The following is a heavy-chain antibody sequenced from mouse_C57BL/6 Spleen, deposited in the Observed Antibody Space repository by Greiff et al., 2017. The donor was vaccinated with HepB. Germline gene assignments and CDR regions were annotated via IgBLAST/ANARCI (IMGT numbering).Heavy chain of an antibody. CDR2: INPYNGDT. CDR3: AREYYYGRGYFDY. D-gene: IGHD1-1*01. CDR1: GYSFTGYF. J-gene: IGHJ2*01. Sequence: EVQLQQSGPELVKPGDSVKISCKASGYSFTGYFMNWVMQSHGKSLEWIGRINPYNGDTFYNQKFKGKATLTVDKSSSTAHMELRSLTSEDSAVYYCAREYYYGRGYFDYWGQGTTLTVSS. V-gene: IGHV1-20*01.